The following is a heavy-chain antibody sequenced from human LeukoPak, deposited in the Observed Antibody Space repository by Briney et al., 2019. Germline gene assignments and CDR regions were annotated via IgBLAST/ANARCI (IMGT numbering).Heavy chain of an antibody. J-gene: IGHJ4*02. V-gene: IGHV4-34*01. Sequence: PSETLSLTCAVYGGSFSGYYWSWIRQPPGKGLEWIGEINHSGSTNYNPSLKSRVTTSVDTSKNQFSLKLSSVTAADTAVYYCASRQGYSYGPRDYWGQGTLVTVSS. D-gene: IGHD5-18*01. CDR1: GGSFSGYY. CDR2: INHSGST. CDR3: ASRQGYSYGPRDY.